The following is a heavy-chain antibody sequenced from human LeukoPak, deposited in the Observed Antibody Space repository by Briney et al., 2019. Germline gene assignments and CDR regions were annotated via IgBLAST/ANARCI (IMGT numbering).Heavy chain of an antibody. CDR2: ISYDGSNK. Sequence: PGRSLRLSCAASGFTFSTYGMHWVRQAPGKGLEWVAVISYDGSNKYYADSVKGRFTISRDNSKNTLYLQMNSLRAEDTAVYYCAKDWGNWGYGYYFDHWGQGTLVTVSS. J-gene: IGHJ4*02. D-gene: IGHD7-27*01. V-gene: IGHV3-30*18. CDR3: AKDWGNWGYGYYFDH. CDR1: GFTFSTYG.